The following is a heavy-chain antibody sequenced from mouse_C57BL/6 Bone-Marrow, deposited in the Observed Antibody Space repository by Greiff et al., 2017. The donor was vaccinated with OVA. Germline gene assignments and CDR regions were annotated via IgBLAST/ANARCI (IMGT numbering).Heavy chain of an antibody. CDR2: IWWDDDK. V-gene: IGHV8-8*01. CDR1: GFSLSTFGMG. D-gene: IGHD1-1*01. J-gene: IGHJ1*03. CDR3: ARILTVVATDWYFDV. Sequence: QVTLKVSGPGILQPSQTLSLTCSFSGFSLSTFGMGVGWIRQPSGKGLEWLAHIWWDDDKYYNPALKSRLTISQDTPKNQVCLKIANVDTADTATYYCARILTVVATDWYFDVWGTGTTVTVSS.